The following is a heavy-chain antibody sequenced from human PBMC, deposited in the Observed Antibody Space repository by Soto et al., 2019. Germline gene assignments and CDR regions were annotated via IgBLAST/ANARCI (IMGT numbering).Heavy chain of an antibody. J-gene: IGHJ4*02. CDR1: GCTFTSYV. Sequence: GASVKVSCKASGCTFTSYVIRWGRQAPGQGLEWMGWISAYNGNTNYAQKLQGRVTMTTDTSTSTAYMELRSLRSDDTAVYYCARMMDDSSGYYVDYWGQGTLVTVSS. CDR2: ISAYNGNT. D-gene: IGHD3-22*01. CDR3: ARMMDDSSGYYVDY. V-gene: IGHV1-18*01.